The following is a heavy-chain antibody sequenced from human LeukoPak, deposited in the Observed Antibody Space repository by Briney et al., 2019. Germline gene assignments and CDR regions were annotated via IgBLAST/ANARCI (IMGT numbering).Heavy chain of an antibody. CDR2: ISGSGGST. CDR3: ARQYRRDGYNSSHFDY. CDR1: GFTFSSYA. V-gene: IGHV3-23*01. J-gene: IGHJ4*02. D-gene: IGHD5-24*01. Sequence: PGGSLRLSCAASGFTFSSYAMSWVRQAPGKGLEWVSAISGSGGSTYYADSVKGRFTISRDNSKNTLYLQMNSLRAEDTAVYYRARQYRRDGYNSSHFDYWGQGTLVTVSS.